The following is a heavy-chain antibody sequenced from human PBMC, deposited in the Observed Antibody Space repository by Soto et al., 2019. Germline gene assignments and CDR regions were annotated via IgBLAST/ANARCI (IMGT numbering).Heavy chain of an antibody. D-gene: IGHD5-18*01. V-gene: IGHV1-2*04. CDR2: INPNSGGT. CDR1: GYTFTGYY. J-gene: IGHJ6*02. Sequence: GASVKVSCKASGYTFTGYYMHWVRQAPGQGLEWMGWINPNSGGTNYAQKFQGWVTMTRDTSISTAYMELSRLRSDDTAVYYCARTAMATRNYYYGMDVWGQGTTVTVSS. CDR3: ARTAMATRNYYYGMDV.